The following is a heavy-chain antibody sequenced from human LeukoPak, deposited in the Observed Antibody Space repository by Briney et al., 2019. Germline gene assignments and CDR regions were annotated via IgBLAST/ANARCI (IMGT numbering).Heavy chain of an antibody. Sequence: ASVKVSCKASGYTFTGYYMHWVRQAPGQGLEWMGWISPTSGGTNYAQKFQGRVTITRNTSISTAYMELSSLRSEDTAVYYCARGGSYYPDAFDIWGQGTMVTVSS. J-gene: IGHJ3*02. CDR2: ISPTSGGT. V-gene: IGHV1-2*02. D-gene: IGHD1-26*01. CDR1: GYTFTGYY. CDR3: ARGGSYYPDAFDI.